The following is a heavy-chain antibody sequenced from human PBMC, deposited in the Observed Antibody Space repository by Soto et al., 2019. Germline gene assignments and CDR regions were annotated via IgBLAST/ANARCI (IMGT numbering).Heavy chain of an antibody. V-gene: IGHV1-46*01. CDR1: GGTFTSYY. CDR3: ARAGYCSGGSCYFDY. Sequence: ASVKVSCKASGGTFTSYYMHWVRQAPGQGLEWMGIINPSGGNTRYAQKFQGRVTMTRDTSTSTVYMELSSLRSEDTAVYYCARAGYCSGGSCYFDYWGLGTLVTAPQ. CDR2: INPSGGNT. J-gene: IGHJ4*02. D-gene: IGHD2-15*01.